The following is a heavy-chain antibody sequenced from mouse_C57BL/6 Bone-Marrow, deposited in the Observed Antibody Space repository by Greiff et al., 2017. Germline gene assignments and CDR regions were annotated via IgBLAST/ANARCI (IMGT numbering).Heavy chain of an antibody. CDR3: ARLPGYFDV. D-gene: IGHD2-12*01. V-gene: IGHV1-61*01. Sequence: QVQLQQPGAELVRPGSSVKLSCKASGYTFTSYWMDWVKQRPGQGLEWIGNIYPSDSETHYNQKFKDKATLTVDKSSSTAYMQLSSLTSEDSAVYFCARLPGYFDVWGTGTTVTVSS. CDR1: GYTFTSYW. CDR2: IYPSDSET. J-gene: IGHJ1*03.